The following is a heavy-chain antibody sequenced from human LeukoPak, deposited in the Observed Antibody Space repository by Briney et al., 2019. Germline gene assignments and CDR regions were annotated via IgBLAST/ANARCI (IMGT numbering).Heavy chain of an antibody. D-gene: IGHD3-10*01. Sequence: SETLSLTCAVYGGSFSGYYWSWIRQPPGKGLEWIGEINHSGSTNYNPSLKSRVTISVDTSKNQFSLKLSSVTAADTAVYYCASNRPYGSGSYRYWGQGTLVTVSS. V-gene: IGHV4-34*01. CDR3: ASNRPYGSGSYRY. CDR1: GGSFSGYY. CDR2: INHSGST. J-gene: IGHJ4*02.